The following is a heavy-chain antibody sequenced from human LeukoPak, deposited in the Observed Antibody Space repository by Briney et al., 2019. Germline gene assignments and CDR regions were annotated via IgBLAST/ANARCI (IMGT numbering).Heavy chain of an antibody. Sequence: SETLSLTCTVSDGSFSSYYWSWIRQPPGKGLERIGYIFDSGSTSYNPSLKSRVTMSVDTSKNQFSLKLRSVTAADTAVYSCARGYCTSISCVIDYWGQGTLVTVSS. J-gene: IGHJ4*02. CDR2: IFDSGST. V-gene: IGHV4-59*01. CDR3: ARGYCTSISCVIDY. CDR1: DGSFSSYY. D-gene: IGHD2-2*01.